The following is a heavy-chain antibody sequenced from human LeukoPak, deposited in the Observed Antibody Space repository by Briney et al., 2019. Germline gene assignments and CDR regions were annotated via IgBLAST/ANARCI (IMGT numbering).Heavy chain of an antibody. J-gene: IGHJ4*02. Sequence: SETLSLTCSISDVSIKNSSFSWGWIRQPPGKGLEWIGNIYFTGSTYFNPSLMRRVSISVDTSKNQCSLKLGSMTAADTAVYYCARAPTRSSDTLTGYLFDSWGQGTLVTVSS. V-gene: IGHV4-39*07. CDR3: ARAPTRSSDTLTGYLFDS. CDR1: DVSIKNSSFS. CDR2: IYFTGST. D-gene: IGHD3-9*01.